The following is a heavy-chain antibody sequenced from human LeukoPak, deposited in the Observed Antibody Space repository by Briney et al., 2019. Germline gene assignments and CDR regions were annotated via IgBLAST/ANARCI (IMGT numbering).Heavy chain of an antibody. V-gene: IGHV1-18*01. CDR1: GYTFTSYG. J-gene: IGHJ4*02. CDR3: AVEVDTAMVNPFDY. Sequence: VSVKVSCKASGYTFTSYGISWARQAPGQGLEWMGWISAYNGNTNYAQKLQGRVTMTTDTSASTAYMELRSLRSDDTAVYYCAVEVDTAMVNPFDYWGQGTLVTVSS. D-gene: IGHD5-18*01. CDR2: ISAYNGNT.